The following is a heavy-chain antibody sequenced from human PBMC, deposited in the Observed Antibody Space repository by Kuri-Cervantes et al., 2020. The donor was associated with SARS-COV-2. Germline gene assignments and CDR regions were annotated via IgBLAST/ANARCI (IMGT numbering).Heavy chain of an antibody. CDR3: ARHEYSYIFDY. CDR2: IYYTGST. V-gene: IGHV4-59*08. Sequence: SETLSLTCTVSGGSISSYYWSWIRQPPGKGLEWIGYIYYTGSTNYNPSLKSRVTISVDTSKKQFSLKLSSVTAADTAVYYCARHEYSYIFDYWGQGTLVTVSS. D-gene: IGHD5-18*01. J-gene: IGHJ4*02. CDR1: GGSISSYY.